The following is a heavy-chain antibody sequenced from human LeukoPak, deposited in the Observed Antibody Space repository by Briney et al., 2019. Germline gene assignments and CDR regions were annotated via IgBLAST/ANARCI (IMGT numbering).Heavy chain of an antibody. Sequence: GGSLRLSCAASGFTFDDYGMSWVRQAPGKGLEWVSSISSSSTYIYYADSVKGRFTISRDNAKNSLYLQMNSLRAEDTAVYYCARDITYGTNYEYYYMDVWGKGTTVTVSS. CDR3: ARDITYGTNYEYYYMDV. D-gene: IGHD3-16*01. V-gene: IGHV3-21*01. CDR1: GFTFDDYG. J-gene: IGHJ6*03. CDR2: ISSSSTYI.